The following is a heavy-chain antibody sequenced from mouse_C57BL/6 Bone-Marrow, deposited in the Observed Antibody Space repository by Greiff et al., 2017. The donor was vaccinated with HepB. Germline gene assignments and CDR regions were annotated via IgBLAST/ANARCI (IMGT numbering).Heavy chain of an antibody. CDR2: IRSKSNNYAT. J-gene: IGHJ4*01. Sequence: VQLKESGGGLVQPKGSLKLSCAASGFSFNTYAMNWVRQAPGKGLEWVARIRSKSNNYATYYADSVKDRFTISRDDSESMLYLQMNNLKTEDTAMYYCLRQETAQATGAMDYWGQGTSVTVSS. CDR3: LRQETAQATGAMDY. CDR1: GFSFNTYA. D-gene: IGHD3-2*02. V-gene: IGHV10-1*01.